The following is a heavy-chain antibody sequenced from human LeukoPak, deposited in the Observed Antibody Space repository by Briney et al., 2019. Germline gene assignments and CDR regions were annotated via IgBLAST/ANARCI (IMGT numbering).Heavy chain of an antibody. CDR3: AKDTGTAWGNWFDP. CDR2: IYENGGTT. D-gene: IGHD3-16*01. CDR1: GFTFRSHA. J-gene: IGHJ5*02. Sequence: PGGSLRLSCVGSGFTFRSHAMSWVRQAPEKGLEFVSGIYENGGTTYYADSVKGRFTISRDNSKNTLYLQMNSLRAEDTAVYYCAKDTGTAWGNWFDPWGQGTLVTVSS. V-gene: IGHV3-23*01.